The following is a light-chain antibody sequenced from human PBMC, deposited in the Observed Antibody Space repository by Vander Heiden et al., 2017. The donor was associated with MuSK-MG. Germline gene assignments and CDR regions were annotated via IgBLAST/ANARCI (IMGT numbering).Light chain of an antibody. CDR2: EAS. J-gene: IGKJ1*01. V-gene: IGKV1-5*03. CDR3: QRYDNYSPWT. Sequence: DIQMTPSPSTLSASVGDRVTVTCRASQSISKWLAWYQQKPGKAPKVLIYEASRLESGVPSRFSGSGFGTEFTLTISSRQPDDFATYYCQRYDNYSPWTFGQGTKVXIK. CDR1: QSISKW.